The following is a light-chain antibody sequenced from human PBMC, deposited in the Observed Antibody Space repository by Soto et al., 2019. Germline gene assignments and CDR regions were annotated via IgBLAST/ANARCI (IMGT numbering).Light chain of an antibody. CDR1: SSEIGGYKY. CDR3: FSYTSSSTLYV. V-gene: IGLV2-14*01. CDR2: EVS. Sequence: QSALTQPASVSGSPGQSITISCTGSSSEIGGYKYVSWYQLHPGKAPKLIIYEVSNRPSGVSDRFSGSKSGNTASLTISGLQAEDDGDYYCFSYTSSSTLYVFGTGTKLTVL. J-gene: IGLJ1*01.